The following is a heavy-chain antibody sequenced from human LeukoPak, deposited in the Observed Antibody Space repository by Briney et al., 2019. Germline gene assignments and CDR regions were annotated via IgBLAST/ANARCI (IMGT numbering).Heavy chain of an antibody. D-gene: IGHD2-15*01. CDR1: GYTFTSYG. V-gene: IGHV1-18*01. J-gene: IGHJ6*03. CDR3: ARHPYCSGGSCLDYYYYYTDV. CDR2: ISAYNGNT. Sequence: ASVKVSCKASGYTFTSYGISWVRQAPGQGLEWMGWISAYNGNTNYAQKFQGRVTITTDESTSTAYMELSSLRSEDTAVYYCARHPYCSGGSCLDYYYYYTDVWGKGTTVTVSS.